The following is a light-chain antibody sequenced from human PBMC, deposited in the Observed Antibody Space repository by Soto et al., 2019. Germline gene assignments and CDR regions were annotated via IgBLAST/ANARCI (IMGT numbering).Light chain of an antibody. J-gene: IGKJ4*01. V-gene: IGKV3-20*01. CDR2: DSS. Sequence: IVLTQSPGTLSLSPGERATLSCRASPSVTGRYLAWYQQKPGQAPRLLIYDSSSRATGIPDRFSGSGSGTDFTLTISRLEPEDSAVYHCQQYGSSPLTFGGGTKVEIK. CDR3: QQYGSSPLT. CDR1: PSVTGRY.